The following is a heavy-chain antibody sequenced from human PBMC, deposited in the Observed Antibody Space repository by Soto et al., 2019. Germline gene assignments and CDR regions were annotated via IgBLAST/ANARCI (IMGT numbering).Heavy chain of an antibody. CDR2: MNPNSGNT. CDR1: GYTFTSYD. CDR3: ARGPAVLRYFDWLNDAFDI. J-gene: IGHJ3*02. D-gene: IGHD3-9*01. Sequence: ASVKVSCKASGYTFTSYDINWVRQATGQGLEWMGWMNPNSGNTGYAQKFQGRVTMTRNTSISTAYMELSSLRSEDTAVYYCARGPAVLRYFDWLNDAFDIWGQGTMVTVSS. V-gene: IGHV1-8*01.